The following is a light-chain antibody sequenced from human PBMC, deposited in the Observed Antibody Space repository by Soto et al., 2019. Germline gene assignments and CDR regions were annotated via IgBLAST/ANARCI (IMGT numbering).Light chain of an antibody. J-gene: IGLJ2*01. CDR1: SSNIGAGYD. CDR3: QSYDNSLSGSLV. Sequence: QSVLKQPPSVSGAPGQRVTISCTGTSSNIGAGYDVHWYQQLPGTAPKLLIYGSSNRPSGVPDRFSGSKSDTSASLAITGLQAEDEADYYCQSYDNSLSGSLVFGGGTKLTVL. CDR2: GSS. V-gene: IGLV1-40*01.